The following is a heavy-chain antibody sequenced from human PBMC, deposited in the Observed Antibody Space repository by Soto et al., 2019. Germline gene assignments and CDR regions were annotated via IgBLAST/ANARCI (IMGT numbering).Heavy chain of an antibody. J-gene: IGHJ6*02. CDR2: ISSSSSYI. Sequence: PVGSLRLSCASSVFTFSSYSMNCVRHSPGKWLEWVSSISSSSSYIYYADSVKGRFTISRGNAKNSLYLQMNSLRAEDTAVYYCARAVTLKPYSYAMDLWGQGTPVTVSS. D-gene: IGHD4-17*01. CDR1: VFTFSSYS. CDR3: ARAVTLKPYSYAMDL. V-gene: IGHV3-21*01.